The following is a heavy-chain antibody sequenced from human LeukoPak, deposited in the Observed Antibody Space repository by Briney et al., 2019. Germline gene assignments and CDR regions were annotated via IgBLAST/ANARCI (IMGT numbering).Heavy chain of an antibody. D-gene: IGHD5-18*01. Sequence: GRSLRLSCAASGFTFSSYAMHWVRKAPGKGLEWVAVISYDGSNKYYADSVKGRFTISRDNSKNTLYLQMNSLRAEDTAVYYCAKDPQLWASGAFDIWGQGTMVTVSS. CDR2: ISYDGSNK. CDR3: AKDPQLWASGAFDI. V-gene: IGHV3-30*04. J-gene: IGHJ3*02. CDR1: GFTFSSYA.